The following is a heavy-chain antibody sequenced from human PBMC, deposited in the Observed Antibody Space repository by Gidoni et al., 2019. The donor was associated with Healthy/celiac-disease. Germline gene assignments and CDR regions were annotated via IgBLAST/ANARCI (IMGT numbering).Heavy chain of an antibody. D-gene: IGHD2-2*01. V-gene: IGHV5-51*01. J-gene: IGHJ4*02. CDR2: IYPGDADT. CDR1: GYSFTSYW. Sequence: EVQLVQSGAEVKKPGESLPISCKGSGYSFTSYWSGWVGQMPGKGLEGMGIIYPGDADTRYSPSFQGQVTISADKSISTAYLQWSSLKASDTAMYYCARQIGYCISTICHARDYWGQGTLVTVSS. CDR3: ARQIGYCISTICHARDY.